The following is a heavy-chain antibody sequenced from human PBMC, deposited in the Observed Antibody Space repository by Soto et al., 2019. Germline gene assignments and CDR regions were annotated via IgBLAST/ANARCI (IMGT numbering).Heavy chain of an antibody. Sequence: GASVKVSCKASGYTFTSYVISWVRQAPGQGLEWMGWISAYNGNTNYAQKLQGRVTMTTDTSTSTAYMELRSLRSDDTAVYYCAIQVPAAEGYGWFDPWGQGTLVTVSS. V-gene: IGHV1-18*04. CDR2: ISAYNGNT. CDR1: GYTFTSYV. J-gene: IGHJ5*02. D-gene: IGHD2-2*01. CDR3: AIQVPAAEGYGWFDP.